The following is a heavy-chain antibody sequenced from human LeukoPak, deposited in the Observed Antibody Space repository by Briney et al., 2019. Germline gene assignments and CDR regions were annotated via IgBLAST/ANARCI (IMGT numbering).Heavy chain of an antibody. CDR3: AKRPDFWSGSIDY. CDR2: ISGSGGST. D-gene: IGHD3-3*01. Sequence: PSETLSLTCTVSGGSISSYYWSWIRQPPGKGLEWVSAISGSGGSTYYADSVKGRFTISRDNPKNTLYLQMNSLRAEDTAVYYCAKRPDFWSGSIDYWGQGTLVTVSS. V-gene: IGHV3-23*01. CDR1: GGSISSYY. J-gene: IGHJ4*02.